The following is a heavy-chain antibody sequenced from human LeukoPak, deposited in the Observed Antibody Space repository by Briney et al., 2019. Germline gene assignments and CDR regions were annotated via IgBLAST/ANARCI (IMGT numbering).Heavy chain of an antibody. CDR1: GYTFTGYY. CDR2: INPNSGGT. Sequence: ASVKVSCKASGYTFTGYYMHWVRQAPGQGLEWMGWINPNSGGTNYAQKFQGRVTMTRDTSISTAYMELSRLRSDDTAVYYCAREGLIGGSSRNDAFDIWGQGTMVTVS. CDR3: AREGLIGGSSRNDAFDI. J-gene: IGHJ3*02. D-gene: IGHD1-26*01. V-gene: IGHV1-2*02.